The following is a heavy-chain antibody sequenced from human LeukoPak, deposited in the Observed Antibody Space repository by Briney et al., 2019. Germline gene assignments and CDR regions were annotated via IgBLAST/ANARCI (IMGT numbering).Heavy chain of an antibody. V-gene: IGHV1-2*02. CDR1: GYTFTGYY. CDR3: AREDTAMVKSNSAFDY. D-gene: IGHD5-18*01. Sequence: ASVKVSCKASGYTFTGYYMHWGRQAPGQGLEWMGWINPNSGGTNYAQKFQGRVTMTRDTSISTAYMELSRLRSDDTAVYYCAREDTAMVKSNSAFDYWGQGTLVTVSS. CDR2: INPNSGGT. J-gene: IGHJ4*02.